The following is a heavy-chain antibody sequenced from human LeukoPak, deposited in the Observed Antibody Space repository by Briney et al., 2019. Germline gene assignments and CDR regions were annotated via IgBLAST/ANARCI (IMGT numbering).Heavy chain of an antibody. CDR1: GFTFSSHW. CDR2: MKEDGGEK. J-gene: IGHJ4*02. D-gene: IGHD6-6*01. CDR3: ARGVYEFDY. Sequence: GGSLRLSCAASGFTFSSHWMSWVRQAPGKGLEWVANMKEDGGEKYYVDSVKGRFTISRDNVKNSLYLQMNSLRAEDTAVYYCARGVYEFDYWGQGTLVTVSS. V-gene: IGHV3-7*01.